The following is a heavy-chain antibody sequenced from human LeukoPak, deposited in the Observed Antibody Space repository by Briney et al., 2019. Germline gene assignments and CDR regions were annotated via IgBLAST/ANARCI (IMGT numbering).Heavy chain of an antibody. CDR1: GFTFGDYA. Sequence: GSLRLSCTASGFTFGDYAMSWIRQPPGKGLEWIGYIYYSGSTNYNPSLKSRVTISVDTSKNQFSLKLSSVTAADTAVYYCARDGPVGATDVWGQGTLVTVSS. CDR3: ARDGPVGATDV. CDR2: IYYSGST. D-gene: IGHD1-26*01. V-gene: IGHV4-59*01. J-gene: IGHJ4*02.